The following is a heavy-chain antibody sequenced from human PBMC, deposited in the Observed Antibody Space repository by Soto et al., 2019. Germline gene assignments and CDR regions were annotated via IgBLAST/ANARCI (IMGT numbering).Heavy chain of an antibody. CDR2: ISDSGISI. CDR1: GFAFYNYA. Sequence: EEQLLESGGGLIQPGGSLRLSCAASGFAFYNYAMAWVRQAPGKGLEWVSGISDSGISIYYTDSVKGRFTISRDNSKNALFLEMNSLRAEDTALYYCAKERREVVSGTGDSWGRGTLVTVSS. J-gene: IGHJ4*02. CDR3: AKERREVVSGTGDS. D-gene: IGHD6-19*01. V-gene: IGHV3-23*01.